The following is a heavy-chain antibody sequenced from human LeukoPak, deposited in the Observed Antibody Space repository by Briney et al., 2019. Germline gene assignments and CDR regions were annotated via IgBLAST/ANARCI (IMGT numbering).Heavy chain of an antibody. CDR2: IYPGDSTT. CDR1: GSRFTSYW. CDR3: ASSLRRSSGWSTSDY. D-gene: IGHD6-19*01. J-gene: IGHJ4*02. V-gene: IGHV5-51*01. Sequence: GGSLKISCKASGSRFTSYWIGWVRQMPGKGLEWLGIIYPGDSTTRYSPSFQGQVTISADKSISTAYLQWSSLKASDTAMYYCASSLRRSSGWSTSDYRGQGTLVTVSS.